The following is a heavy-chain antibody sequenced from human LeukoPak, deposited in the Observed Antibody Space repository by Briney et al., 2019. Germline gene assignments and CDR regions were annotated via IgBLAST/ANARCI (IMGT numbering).Heavy chain of an antibody. J-gene: IGHJ4*02. CDR1: GYSFTTYW. Sequence: GESLKISCKGSGYSFTTYWIGWVRQMPGKGLEWMGIIHPTDSDTRYNPSFQGQVTISADKSLNTAYLQWSSLKASDSAMYYCARHIPGSKEADYWGQGTLATVSS. D-gene: IGHD2-2*01. V-gene: IGHV5-51*01. CDR2: IHPTDSDT. CDR3: ARHIPGSKEADY.